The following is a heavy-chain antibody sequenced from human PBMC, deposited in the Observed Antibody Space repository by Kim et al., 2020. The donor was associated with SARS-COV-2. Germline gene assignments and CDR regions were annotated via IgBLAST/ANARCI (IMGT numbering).Heavy chain of an antibody. J-gene: IGHJ5*02. D-gene: IGHD5-18*01. CDR3: AKSDTYGHTHWFDP. CDR1: GGSISSITL. Sequence: SETLSLTCDVSGGSISSITLWSWVRPSPEKGLGWIGEIFHSGSTNYNPSLKSRVTISVDKSKNQFSLRLSSVTAADTAVYYCAKSDTYGHTHWFDPWGQGTLVTVSS. CDR2: IFHSGST. V-gene: IGHV4-4*02.